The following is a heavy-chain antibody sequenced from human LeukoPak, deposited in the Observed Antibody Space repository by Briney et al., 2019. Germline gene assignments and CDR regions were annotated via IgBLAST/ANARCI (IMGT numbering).Heavy chain of an antibody. CDR3: ARVTTNYFDP. D-gene: IGHD4-11*01. CDR1: GYSISSGYY. CDR2: IYHSGST. Sequence: SETLSLTCGVSGYSISSGYYWGWIRPPPGKGPEWIGNIYHSGSTYYNASLKSRLTISVDTSKNQFSLKLSSVTAADTAIYFCARVTTNYFDPWGQGTLVTVSS. J-gene: IGHJ5*02. V-gene: IGHV4-38-2*01.